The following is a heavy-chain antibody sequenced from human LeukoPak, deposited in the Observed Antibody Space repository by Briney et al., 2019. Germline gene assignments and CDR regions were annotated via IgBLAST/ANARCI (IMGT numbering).Heavy chain of an antibody. D-gene: IGHD3-10*01. J-gene: IGHJ6*02. CDR2: ISYDGSNK. Sequence: PGGSPRLSCAASGFTFSSYGMHWVRQAPGKGLEWVTVISYDGSNKYYADSVKGRFTISRDNSKNTLYLQMNSLRAEDTAVYYCASEPLWFGELSYGMDVWGQGTSVTVSS. CDR1: GFTFSSYG. V-gene: IGHV3-30*03. CDR3: ASEPLWFGELSYGMDV.